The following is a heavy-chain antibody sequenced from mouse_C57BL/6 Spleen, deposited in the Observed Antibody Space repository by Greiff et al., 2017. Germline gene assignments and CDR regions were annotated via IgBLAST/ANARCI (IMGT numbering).Heavy chain of an antibody. CDR2: INPGSGGT. V-gene: IGHV1-54*01. Sequence: QVHVKQSGAELVRPGTSVKVSCKASGYAFTNYLIEWVKQRPGQGLEWIGVINPGSGGTNYNEKFKGKATLTADKSSSTAYMQLSSLTSEDSAVYFCARPYGSSSAWFAYWGQGTLVTVSA. CDR1: GYAFTNYL. CDR3: ARPYGSSSAWFAY. J-gene: IGHJ3*01. D-gene: IGHD1-1*01.